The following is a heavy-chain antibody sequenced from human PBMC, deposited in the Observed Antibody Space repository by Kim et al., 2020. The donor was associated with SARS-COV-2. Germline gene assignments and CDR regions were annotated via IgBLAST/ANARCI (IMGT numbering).Heavy chain of an antibody. CDR2: IAYDGTNK. CDR3: TKALGNWGKEGWYFDL. V-gene: IGHV3-30*18. CDR1: GITFSAYG. J-gene: IGHJ2*01. Sequence: GGSLRLSCAASGITFSAYGIHWVRQAPGKGLEWVAVIAYDGTNKYYADSVKGRFTISRDNSKNMASLQMNSLRPEDAAVYYCTKALGNWGKEGWYFDLWGRGPLVTVSS. D-gene: IGHD7-27*01.